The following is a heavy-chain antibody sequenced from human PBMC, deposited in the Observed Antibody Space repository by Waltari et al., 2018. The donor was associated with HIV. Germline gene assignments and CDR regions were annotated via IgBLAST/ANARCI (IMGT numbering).Heavy chain of an antibody. V-gene: IGHV1-69*04. CDR3: ARGYCSSTSCYEYDY. J-gene: IGHJ4*02. Sequence: QLVQSGAEVKKPGSSLKVSYKASGSSFSRYASSWVRQASGQGLEWKGRINAIIVIETYVHKFQARVTITADKSTSTAYVELSSLSSEATAVYCCARGYCSSTSCYEYDYWGQGTLLIVSA. CDR1: GSSFSRYA. D-gene: IGHD2-2*01. CDR2: INAIIVIE.